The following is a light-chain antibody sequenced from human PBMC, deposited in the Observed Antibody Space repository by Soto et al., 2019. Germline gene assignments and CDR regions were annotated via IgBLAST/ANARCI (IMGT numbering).Light chain of an antibody. V-gene: IGLV2-23*01. CDR3: CSYIGSSTYV. CDR2: EGS. J-gene: IGLJ1*01. Sequence: QSALTQPASVSGSPGQSITISCSGTSSDVGTYNLVSWYQQYPGKAPKVLIYEGSKRPSGVSYRFSGSKSGNMASLTISGLQAEDEAEYYCCSYIGSSTYVFGTGTKVTVL. CDR1: SSDVGTYNL.